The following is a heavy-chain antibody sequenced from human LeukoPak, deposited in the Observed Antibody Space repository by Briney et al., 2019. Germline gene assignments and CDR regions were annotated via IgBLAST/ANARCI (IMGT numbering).Heavy chain of an antibody. Sequence: PGGSLRLSCAASGFTSSNYWMHWVRQAPGKGLVWVSRINTDGSSTGYADSVKGRFTISRDNAKNTLYLQMNSLRVEDTAVYYCARDLDGYRSGNGAWGQGTLVTVSS. J-gene: IGHJ5*02. CDR1: GFTSSNYW. CDR2: INTDGSST. D-gene: IGHD5-12*01. V-gene: IGHV3-74*01. CDR3: ARDLDGYRSGNGA.